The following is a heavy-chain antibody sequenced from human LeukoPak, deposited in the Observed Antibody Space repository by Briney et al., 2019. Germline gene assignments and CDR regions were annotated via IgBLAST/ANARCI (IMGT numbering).Heavy chain of an antibody. D-gene: IGHD3-10*01. Sequence: GASVKVSCKASGYTFTSYYMHWVRQAPGQGLEWMGIINPSGGSTSYAQKFQGRVTMTRDTSTSTVYMELSSLRSEDTAVYYCAKDYYGSGRGDNWFDPWGQGTLVTVSS. CDR1: GYTFTSYY. CDR2: INPSGGST. V-gene: IGHV1-46*01. J-gene: IGHJ5*02. CDR3: AKDYYGSGRGDNWFDP.